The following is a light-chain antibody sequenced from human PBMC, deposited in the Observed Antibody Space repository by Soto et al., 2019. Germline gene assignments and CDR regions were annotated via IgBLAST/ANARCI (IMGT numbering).Light chain of an antibody. CDR1: QTISSW. CDR2: KAS. Sequence: DIQMTQSPSTLSGSVGDRVTITCRASQTISSWLAWYQQKPGKAPKLLIYKASTLKSGVPSRFSGSGSGTEFTLTISSLQPDDFATYYCQQYGSSSTFGQGTKV. J-gene: IGKJ1*01. V-gene: IGKV1-5*03. CDR3: QQYGSSST.